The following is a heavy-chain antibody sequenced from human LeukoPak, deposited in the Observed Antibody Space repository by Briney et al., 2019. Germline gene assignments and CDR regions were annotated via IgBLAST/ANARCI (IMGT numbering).Heavy chain of an antibody. Sequence: GGSLRLSCAASGFTFSSYAMSWVRQAPGKGLEWVAVISYDGSNKYYADSVKGRFTISRDNSKNTLYLQMNSLRAEDTAVYYCAKAPSYPGRGSGFYGMDVWGQGTTVTVSS. D-gene: IGHD3-10*01. J-gene: IGHJ6*02. V-gene: IGHV3-30*18. CDR2: ISYDGSNK. CDR1: GFTFSSYA. CDR3: AKAPSYPGRGSGFYGMDV.